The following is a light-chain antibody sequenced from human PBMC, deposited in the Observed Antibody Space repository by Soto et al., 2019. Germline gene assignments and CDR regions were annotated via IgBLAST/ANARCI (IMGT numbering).Light chain of an antibody. J-gene: IGKJ2*01. CDR1: HSVSSTY. CDR2: GAS. Sequence: EIVLTQSPGTLSLSPGERATLSCRASHSVSSTYLAWYQQKPGQAPRLLIYGASSRATGIPDRFSGSGSGNDFTLTINRLEPEDFAVYYCQQYGSSPPYPFGQGTKLEIK. CDR3: QQYGSSPPYP. V-gene: IGKV3-20*01.